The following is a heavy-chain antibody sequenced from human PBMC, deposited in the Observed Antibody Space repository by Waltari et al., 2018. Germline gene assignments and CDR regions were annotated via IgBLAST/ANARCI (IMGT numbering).Heavy chain of an antibody. V-gene: IGHV5-51*02. CDR1: GYSFTSYW. D-gene: IGHD5-18*01. CDR3: ARRISSDGYSYGYVDNWFDP. CDR2: IYPGDSDT. Sequence: EVQLVQSGAEVKKPGESLKISCKGSGYSFTSYWTGWVRQVPGKGMEWMGIIYPGDSDTRYSPSFQGQVTISADKSISTAYLQWSSLKASDTAMYYCARRISSDGYSYGYVDNWFDPWGQGTLVTVSS. J-gene: IGHJ5*02.